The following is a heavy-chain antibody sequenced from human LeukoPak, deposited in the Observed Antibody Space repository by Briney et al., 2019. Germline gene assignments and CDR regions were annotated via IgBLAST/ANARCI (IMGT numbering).Heavy chain of an antibody. CDR3: ARLRSGLTSYYYYGMDV. CDR1: GGSISSYY. Sequence: SETLSLTCTVSGGSISSYYWSWIRQPPGKGLEWIGYIYYSGSTNYNPSLKSRVTISVDTSKNQFSLKLSSVTAADTAAYYCARLRSGLTSYYYYGMDVWGQGTTVTVSS. D-gene: IGHD3-10*01. J-gene: IGHJ6*02. V-gene: IGHV4-59*08. CDR2: IYYSGST.